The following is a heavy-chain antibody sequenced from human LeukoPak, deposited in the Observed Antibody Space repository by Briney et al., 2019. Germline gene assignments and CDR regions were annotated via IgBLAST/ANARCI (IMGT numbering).Heavy chain of an antibody. CDR3: ERDYSGLVNFDY. V-gene: IGHV1-8*01. Sequence: ASVKVSCKASGYTFTRYDINWVRQAPGQGLEWMGWMNPNSGDTGYAQNFQGRVTMTRNTSIRTAFLDLTSLTSDDTAVYYCERDYSGLVNFDYWGQGTLVTVSS. D-gene: IGHD1-26*01. J-gene: IGHJ4*02. CDR1: GYTFTRYD. CDR2: MNPNSGDT.